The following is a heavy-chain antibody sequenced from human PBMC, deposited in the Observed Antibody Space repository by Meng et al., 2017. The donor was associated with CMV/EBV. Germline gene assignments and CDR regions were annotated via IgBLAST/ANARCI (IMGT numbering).Heavy chain of an antibody. D-gene: IGHD3-3*01. CDR3: ARRFLEGLDV. Sequence: ASVKVSCKASGYTFTGYYMHGVRQAPGKGLEWMGIINRSGGSTSYAQKFQGRVTMTRDTSTSTVYMELSSLRSEDTAVYYCARRFLEGLDVWGQGTTVTVSS. V-gene: IGHV1-46*01. CDR2: INRSGGST. CDR1: GYTFTGYY. J-gene: IGHJ6*02.